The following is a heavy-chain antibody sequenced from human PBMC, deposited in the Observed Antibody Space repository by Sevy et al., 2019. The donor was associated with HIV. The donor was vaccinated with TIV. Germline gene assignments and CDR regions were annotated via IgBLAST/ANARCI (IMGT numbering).Heavy chain of an antibody. CDR2: ISGSGGIT. Sequence: GGSLRLSCAASGFTFSSYAMSWVRQAPGKGLEWVSAISGSGGITYYAVSVKGRFTISRDNSKNTLYLQMNSLRAEDTAVYYCAKDGMVATFYYYYGMDVWGQGTTVTVSS. J-gene: IGHJ6*02. CDR3: AKDGMVATFYYYYGMDV. D-gene: IGHD5-12*01. CDR1: GFTFSSYA. V-gene: IGHV3-23*01.